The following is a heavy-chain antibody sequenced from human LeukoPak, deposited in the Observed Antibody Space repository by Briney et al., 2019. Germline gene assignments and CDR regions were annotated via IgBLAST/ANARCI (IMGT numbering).Heavy chain of an antibody. J-gene: IGHJ4*02. CDR3: ASRGGDSSGYYYWDY. D-gene: IGHD3-22*01. Sequence: GGSLRLSCAASGFTVSSNYMSWVRQAPGKGLEWVSVIYSGGSTYYADSVKGRFTISRHNSKNTLYLQMNSLRAEDTAVYYCASRGGDSSGYYYWDYWGQGTLVTVSS. CDR2: IYSGGST. V-gene: IGHV3-53*04. CDR1: GFTVSSNY.